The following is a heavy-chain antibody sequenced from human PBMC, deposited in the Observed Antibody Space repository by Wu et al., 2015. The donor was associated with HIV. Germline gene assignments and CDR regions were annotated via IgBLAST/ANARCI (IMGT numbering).Heavy chain of an antibody. D-gene: IGHD4-17*01. CDR1: GYTFIAYY. J-gene: IGHJ4*02. V-gene: IGHV1-2*02. Sequence: QGRLVQSGAEVKKPGASVKVSCKTSGYTFIAYYHHWVRQAPGQGLEWMGWINPNSGNADYSQKFRGRVTMTRDTSTSSVYMDLRRLTSEDTAVYYCTKCASRNDFGDFEYYFDYWGQGNL. CDR2: INPNSGNA. CDR3: TKCASRNDFGDFEYYFDY.